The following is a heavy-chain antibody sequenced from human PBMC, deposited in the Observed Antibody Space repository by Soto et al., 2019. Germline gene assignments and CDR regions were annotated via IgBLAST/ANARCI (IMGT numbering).Heavy chain of an antibody. V-gene: IGHV4-59*08. D-gene: IGHD2-21*02. J-gene: IGHJ5*02. CDR2: ISYPGTT. CDR1: NDSISNYY. Sequence: QVHLHESGPGLVKPSETLSLTCTVSNDSISNYYWNWIRQSPGKGLEWIGYISYPGTTNYNPSLKSRVAISLDTSKKPCSLTLSSVTAADTAVYFCARGGVMVTDNWLDPWGQGTLVTVSS. CDR3: ARGGVMVTDNWLDP.